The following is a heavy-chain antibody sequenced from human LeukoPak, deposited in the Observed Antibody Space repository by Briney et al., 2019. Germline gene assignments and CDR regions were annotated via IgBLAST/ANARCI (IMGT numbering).Heavy chain of an antibody. J-gene: IGHJ6*03. CDR2: ISGSGGST. D-gene: IGHD1-7*01. V-gene: IGHV3-23*01. CDR3: AKQKLELQAYYYYYMDV. Sequence: PGGSLRLSCVASGFSFSDYYMSWIRQAPGKGLEWVSAISGSGGSTYYADSVKGRFTISRDNSKNTLYLQMNSLRAEDTAVYYCAKQKLELQAYYYYYMDVWGKGTTVTVSS. CDR1: GFSFSDYY.